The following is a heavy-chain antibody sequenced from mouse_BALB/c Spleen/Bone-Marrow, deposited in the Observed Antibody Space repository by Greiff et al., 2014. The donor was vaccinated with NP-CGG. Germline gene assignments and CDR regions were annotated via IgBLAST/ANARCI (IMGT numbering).Heavy chain of an antibody. CDR1: GYTFTSYW. CDR2: IYPGDGDT. J-gene: IGHJ2*01. D-gene: IGHD3-2*02. Sequence: QVQLQQPGAELARPGASVKLSCKASGYTFTSYWMQWVKLRPGQGLEWIGAIYPGDGDTRYTQKFKGKATLTADKSSSTAYMQLSSLASEDSAVYYCARGYPSDYWGQGTTLTVSS. V-gene: IGHV1-87*01. CDR3: ARGYPSDY.